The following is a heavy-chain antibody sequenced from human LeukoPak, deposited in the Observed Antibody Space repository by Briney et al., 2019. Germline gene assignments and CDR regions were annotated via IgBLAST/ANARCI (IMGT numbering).Heavy chain of an antibody. CDR3: ARETKPLAVAGLYYYYMDV. CDR2: INPNSGGT. V-gene: IGHV1-2*02. Sequence: ASVKVSCKASGYTFTRYYIHWVRQAPGQGLEWMGWINPNSGGTNYAQKFQGRVTITRNTSISTACMELSSLRSEDTAVYYCARETKPLAVAGLYYYYMDVWGKGTTVTVSS. CDR1: GYTFTRYY. D-gene: IGHD6-19*01. J-gene: IGHJ6*03.